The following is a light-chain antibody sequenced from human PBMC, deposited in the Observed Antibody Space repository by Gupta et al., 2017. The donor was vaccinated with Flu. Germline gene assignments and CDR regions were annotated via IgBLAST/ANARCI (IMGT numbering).Light chain of an antibody. CDR2: WAS. V-gene: IGKV4-1*01. Sequence: DIVMTQSPDSLAVSLGERATINCKSSQSVLYSSTNQNYLSWYQQKPRQPPKLLIYWASTRESGVPDRFSGSGSGTDFTLTISSLQAEDVAVYYCQQDDSSPKTFGQGTKVEIK. CDR3: QQDDSSPKT. J-gene: IGKJ1*01. CDR1: QSVLYSSTNQNY.